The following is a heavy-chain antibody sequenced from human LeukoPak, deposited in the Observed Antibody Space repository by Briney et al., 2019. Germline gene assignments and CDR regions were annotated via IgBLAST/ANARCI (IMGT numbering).Heavy chain of an antibody. V-gene: IGHV4-39*01. Sequence: PSETLSLTCTVSGGSISSSSYYLGWIRQPPGKGLEWIGSIYYSGSTYYNPSLKSRVTISVDTSKNQFSLKLSSVTAADTAVYYCARLFLYYYDSSGAVVYYFDYWGQGTLVTVSS. J-gene: IGHJ4*02. CDR3: ARLFLYYYDSSGAVVYYFDY. D-gene: IGHD3-22*01. CDR1: GGSISSSSYY. CDR2: IYYSGST.